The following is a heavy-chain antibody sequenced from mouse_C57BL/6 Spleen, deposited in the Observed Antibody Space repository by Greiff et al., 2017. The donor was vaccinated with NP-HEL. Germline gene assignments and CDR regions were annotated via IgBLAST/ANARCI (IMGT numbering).Heavy chain of an antibody. J-gene: IGHJ3*01. V-gene: IGHV1-4*01. Sequence: VQLKESGAELARPGASVKMSCKASGYTFTSYTMHWVKQRPGQGLEWIGYINPSSGYTKYNQKFKDKATLTADKSSSTAYMQLSSLTSEDSAVYYCARRGDYDAGFAYWGQGTLVTVSA. CDR3: ARRGDYDAGFAY. CDR1: GYTFTSYT. D-gene: IGHD2-4*01. CDR2: INPSSGYT.